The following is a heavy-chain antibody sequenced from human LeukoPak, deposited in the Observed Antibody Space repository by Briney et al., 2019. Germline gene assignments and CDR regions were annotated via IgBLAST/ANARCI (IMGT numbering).Heavy chain of an antibody. CDR1: GGSFSGYY. CDR2: INHSGST. V-gene: IGHV4-34*01. Sequence: SETLSLTCAVYGGSFSGYYWSWIRQPPGKGLEWIGEINHSGSTNYNPSLKSRVTISVDTSKNQFSLKLSSVTAADTAVYYCARGPGYSSSWYSYSCYYYGMDVWGQGTTVTVSS. CDR3: ARGPGYSSSWYSYSCYYYGMDV. D-gene: IGHD6-13*01. J-gene: IGHJ6*02.